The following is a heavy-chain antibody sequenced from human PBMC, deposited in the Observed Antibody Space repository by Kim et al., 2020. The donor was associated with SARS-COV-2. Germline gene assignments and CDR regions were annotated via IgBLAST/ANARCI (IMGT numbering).Heavy chain of an antibody. V-gene: IGHV4-59*08. J-gene: IGHJ4*02. CDR3: ARQVGVGATIDY. D-gene: IGHD1-26*01. Sequence: NYNPSLKSRVNISVDTSKNQFSLKLSSVTAADTAVYYCARQVGVGATIDYWGQGTLVTVSS.